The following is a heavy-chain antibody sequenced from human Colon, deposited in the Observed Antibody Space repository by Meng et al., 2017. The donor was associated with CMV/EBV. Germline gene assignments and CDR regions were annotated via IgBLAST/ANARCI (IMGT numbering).Heavy chain of an antibody. Sequence: GESLKISCAASGFTFSSYAMSWVRQAPGKGLEWVANIKQDGSEKYYVDSVKGRFTISRDNAKNSLYLQMNSLRAEDTAVYYCARATQFGYWGQGTLVTVSS. CDR3: ARATQFGY. D-gene: IGHD3-10*01. CDR2: IKQDGSEK. J-gene: IGHJ4*02. CDR1: GFTFSSYA. V-gene: IGHV3-7*01.